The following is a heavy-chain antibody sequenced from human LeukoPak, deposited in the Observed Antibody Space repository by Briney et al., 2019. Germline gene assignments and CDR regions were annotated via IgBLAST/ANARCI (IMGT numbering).Heavy chain of an antibody. CDR3: AAARGYYGSGSYAPIDY. V-gene: IGHV4-39*07. CDR2: IYYSGST. D-gene: IGHD3-10*01. J-gene: IGHJ4*02. CDR1: GGSISSSSYY. Sequence: SETLTLTCTVSGGSISSSSYYWGWIRQPPGKGLEWIGSIYYSGSTYYNPSLKSRVTISVDTSKNQFSLKLSSVTAADTAVYYCAAARGYYGSGSYAPIDYWGQGTLVTVSS.